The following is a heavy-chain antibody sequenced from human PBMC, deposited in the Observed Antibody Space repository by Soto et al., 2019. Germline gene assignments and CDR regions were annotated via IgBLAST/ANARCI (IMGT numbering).Heavy chain of an antibody. D-gene: IGHD3-22*01. CDR3: ALGYLRDYFDY. J-gene: IGHJ4*02. CDR2: ISSDGYTI. Sequence: GGSLRLSCAASGFTFSSYEINWVRQAPGKGLEWVSYISSDGYTIYYADSVKGRFTISRDNAKNSLYLQMNSLRAEDTAVYYCALGYLRDYFDYWGQGTLVTVSS. V-gene: IGHV3-48*03. CDR1: GFTFSSYE.